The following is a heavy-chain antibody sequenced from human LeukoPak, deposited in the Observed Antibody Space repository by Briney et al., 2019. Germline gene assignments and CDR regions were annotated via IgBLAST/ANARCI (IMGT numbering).Heavy chain of an antibody. J-gene: IGHJ4*02. CDR3: ARRRDLYSGSYYPFDY. D-gene: IGHD1-26*01. Sequence: KPGESLKISCKGSGYRFTSYWIGWVRPMPGKGLKWMGIIYPGDSDARYSPSFQGQVTISADKSISTAYLQWSSLKASDTAMYYCARRRDLYSGSYYPFDYWGQGTLATVSS. CDR2: IYPGDSDA. V-gene: IGHV5-51*01. CDR1: GYRFTSYW.